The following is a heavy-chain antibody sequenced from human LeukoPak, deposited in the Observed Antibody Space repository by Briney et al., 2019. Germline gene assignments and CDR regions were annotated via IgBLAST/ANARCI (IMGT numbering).Heavy chain of an antibody. CDR1: GGSFSGYY. J-gene: IGHJ5*02. Sequence: SETLSLTCAVYGGSFSGYYWSWIRQPPGKGLEWIGEINHSGSTNYNPSLKSRVTMSVDTSKNQFSLKLSSVTAADTAVYYCARERNRYDWFDPWGQGTLVTVSP. V-gene: IGHV4-34*01. CDR2: INHSGST. CDR3: ARERNRYDWFDP. D-gene: IGHD1-14*01.